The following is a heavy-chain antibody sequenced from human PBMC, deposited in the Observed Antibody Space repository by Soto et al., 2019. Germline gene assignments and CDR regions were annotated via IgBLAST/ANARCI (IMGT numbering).Heavy chain of an antibody. J-gene: IGHJ4*02. V-gene: IGHV4-39*01. CDR3: ARITGRHLDY. CDR2: VDYSGTA. D-gene: IGHD1-20*01. CDR1: SGSISVTNVF. Sequence: NPSETLSLTCTVSSGSISVTNVFWGWVRQPPGKGLEWIGNVDYSGTAYFSPSLATRVTFHVDTSKNQFSLTLYSVTAADTAVYYCARITGRHLDYWGQGILVTVLL.